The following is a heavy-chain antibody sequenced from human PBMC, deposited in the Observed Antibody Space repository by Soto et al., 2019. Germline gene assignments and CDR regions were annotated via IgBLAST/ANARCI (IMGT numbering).Heavy chain of an antibody. CDR3: ARDIVVVPAANPYYYYYMDV. D-gene: IGHD2-2*01. Sequence: GASVKVSCKASGYTFTSYGISWVRQAPGQGIEWMGWISAYNGNTNYAQKLQGRVTMTTDTSTSTAYMELRSLRSDDTAVYYCARDIVVVPAANPYYYYYMDVWGKGTTVTVSS. CDR2: ISAYNGNT. J-gene: IGHJ6*03. CDR1: GYTFTSYG. V-gene: IGHV1-18*01.